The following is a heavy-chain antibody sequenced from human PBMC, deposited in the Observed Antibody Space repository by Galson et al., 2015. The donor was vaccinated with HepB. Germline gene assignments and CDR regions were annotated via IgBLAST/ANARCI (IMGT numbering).Heavy chain of an antibody. J-gene: IGHJ4*02. CDR2: ISGSGGST. CDR1: GFTFSSYA. D-gene: IGHD2-2*01. CDR3: AKDLEWSGSSTSCSADY. V-gene: IGHV3-23*01. Sequence: SLRLSCAASGFTFSSYAMSWVRQAPGKGLEWVSAISGSGGSTYYADSVKGRFTISRDNSKNTLYLQMNSQRAEDTAVYYCAKDLEWSGSSTSCSADYWGQGTLVTVSS.